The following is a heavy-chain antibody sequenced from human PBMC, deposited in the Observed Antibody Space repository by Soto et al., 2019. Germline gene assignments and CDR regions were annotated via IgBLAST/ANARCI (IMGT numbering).Heavy chain of an antibody. CDR1: GFTFDDYA. J-gene: IGHJ5*02. CDR3: AKDIAGDIVVVVAATRQSWFDP. CDR2: ISWNSGSI. D-gene: IGHD2-15*01. Sequence: EVQLVESGGGLVQPGRSLRLSCAASGFTFDDYAMHWVRQAPGTGLEWVSGISWNSGSIGYADSVKGRFTISRDNAKNTQNLQMMRLRAEDSALYYCAKDIAGDIVVVVAATRQSWFDPWGQGTLVTVS. V-gene: IGHV3-9*01.